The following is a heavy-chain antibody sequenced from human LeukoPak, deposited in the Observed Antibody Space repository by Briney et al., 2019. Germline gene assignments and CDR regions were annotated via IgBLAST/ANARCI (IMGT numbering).Heavy chain of an antibody. V-gene: IGHV4-59*01. J-gene: IGHJ6*02. D-gene: IGHD2-21*02. CDR2: IYYSGST. Sequence: PSKTLSLTCTVSGGSISSYYWSWIRQPPGKGLEWIGHIYYSGSTNYNPSLKSRVTVSVDTSRNQFSLKLSSLTAADTAVYYCARAGTAKYYYYGMDVWGQGTTVTVSS. CDR3: ARAGTAKYYYYGMDV. CDR1: GGSISSYY.